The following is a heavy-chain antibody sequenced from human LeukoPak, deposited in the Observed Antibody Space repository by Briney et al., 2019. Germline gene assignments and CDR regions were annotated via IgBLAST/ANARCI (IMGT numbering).Heavy chain of an antibody. Sequence: GGSLRPSCAASGFTFSSYEMNWVRQAPGKGLEWVSYISSSGSTIYCADSVKGRFTISRDNAKNSLYLQMNSLRAEDTAVYYCARAKGLAARPPGYWGRGTLVTVSS. CDR3: ARAKGLAARPPGY. V-gene: IGHV3-48*03. D-gene: IGHD6-6*01. J-gene: IGHJ4*02. CDR1: GFTFSSYE. CDR2: ISSSGSTI.